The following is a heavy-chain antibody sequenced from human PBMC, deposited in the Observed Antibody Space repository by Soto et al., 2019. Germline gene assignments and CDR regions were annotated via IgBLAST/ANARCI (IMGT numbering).Heavy chain of an antibody. J-gene: IGHJ5*02. CDR3: ARNAGYSSSWYSDNWFDP. CDR1: GGSVSSGSYY. V-gene: IGHV4-61*01. CDR2: IYYSGST. D-gene: IGHD6-13*01. Sequence: SETLSLTCTVSGGSVSSGSYYWSWIRQPPGKGLEWIGYIYYSGSTNYNPSLKSRVTISVDTSKNQFSLKLSSVTAADTAVYYCARNAGYSSSWYSDNWFDPWGQGTLVTAPQ.